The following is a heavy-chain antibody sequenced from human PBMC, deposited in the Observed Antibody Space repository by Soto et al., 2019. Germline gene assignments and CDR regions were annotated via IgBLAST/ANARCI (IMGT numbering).Heavy chain of an antibody. CDR1: GFSLSTSGVG. CDR2: IYWDDSK. J-gene: IGHJ4*02. D-gene: IGHD3-9*01. Sequence: QITLKESGPTLVRPTQTLTLTCAFSGFSLSTSGVGVGWIRQPPGKALEWLAVIYWDDSKHYSPSLRSRLTITKETSKNQVVLTMTNMDPIDAGTYYCAHKGPEDWPLDYWGQGTLVTVSS. CDR3: AHKGPEDWPLDY. V-gene: IGHV2-5*02.